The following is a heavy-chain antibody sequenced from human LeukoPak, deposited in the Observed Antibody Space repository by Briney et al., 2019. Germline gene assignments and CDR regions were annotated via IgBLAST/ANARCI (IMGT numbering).Heavy chain of an antibody. CDR1: GFTFSSYS. J-gene: IGHJ3*02. CDR3: ARDHRIFGVVITPDAFDI. Sequence: GGSLRLSCAASGFTFSSYSTNWVRQAPGKGLEWVSSISSSSSYIYYADSVKGRFTISRDNAKNSLYLQMNSLRAEDTAVYYCARDHRIFGVVITPDAFDIWGQGTMVTVSS. V-gene: IGHV3-21*01. CDR2: ISSSSSYI. D-gene: IGHD3-3*02.